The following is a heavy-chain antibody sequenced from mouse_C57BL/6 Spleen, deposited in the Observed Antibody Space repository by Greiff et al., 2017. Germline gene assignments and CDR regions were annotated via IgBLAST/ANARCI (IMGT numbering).Heavy chain of an antibody. Sequence: VQLQQSGAELVKPGASVKLSCKASGYTFTEYTIHWVKQRSGQGLEWIGWFYPGSGSIKYNEKFKDKATLTADKSSSSVYMEISRLTTEDSAVYFCARHEDDYYGSSYAMGYWGQGTSVTVAS. V-gene: IGHV1-62-2*01. CDR3: ARHEDDYYGSSYAMGY. D-gene: IGHD1-1*01. CDR2: FYPGSGSI. J-gene: IGHJ4*01. CDR1: GYTFTEYT.